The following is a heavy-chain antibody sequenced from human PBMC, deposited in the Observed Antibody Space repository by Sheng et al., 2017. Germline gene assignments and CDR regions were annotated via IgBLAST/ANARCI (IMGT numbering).Heavy chain of an antibody. J-gene: IGHJ3*02. CDR3: ASLITIGYYYDSSGRLPDAFDI. CDR2: ISSSSSYI. V-gene: IGHV3-21*01. D-gene: IGHD3-22*01. CDR1: GFTFSSYS. Sequence: EVQLVESGGGLVKPGGSLRLSCAASGFTFSSYSMNWVRQAPGKGLEWVSSISSSSSYIYYADSVKGRFTISRDNAKNSLYLQMNSLRAEDTAVYYCASLITIGYYYDSSGRLPDAFDIWG.